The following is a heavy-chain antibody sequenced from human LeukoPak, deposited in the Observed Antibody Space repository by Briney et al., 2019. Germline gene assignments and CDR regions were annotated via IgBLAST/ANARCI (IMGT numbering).Heavy chain of an antibody. CDR3: ARRSGVAVAGAFDY. CDR1: GFTFDDYG. CDR2: INWNGGST. V-gene: IGHV3-20*04. D-gene: IGHD6-19*01. Sequence: GGSLRLSCAASGFTFDDYGMSWVRQAPGKGLEWVSGINWNGGSTGYADSVKGRFTISRDNAKNSLYLQMNSLRAEDMAVYFCARRSGVAVAGAFDYWGQGTLVTVSS. J-gene: IGHJ4*02.